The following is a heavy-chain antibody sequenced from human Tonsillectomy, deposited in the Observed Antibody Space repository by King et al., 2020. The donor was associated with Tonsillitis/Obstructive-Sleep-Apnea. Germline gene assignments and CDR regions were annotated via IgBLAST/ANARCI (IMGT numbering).Heavy chain of an antibody. CDR2: INHSGST. D-gene: IGHD3-22*01. Sequence: VQLQQWGAGLLKPSETLSLTCAVYGGSFSGYYWSWIRQPPGKGLEWIGEINHSGSTNYNPSLKSRVTISVDTSKNQFSLKLSSVTAADTAVYYCARVYDSSGYSWFDPWGQGTLVTVSS. V-gene: IGHV4-34*01. CDR1: GGSFSGYY. CDR3: ARVYDSSGYSWFDP. J-gene: IGHJ5*02.